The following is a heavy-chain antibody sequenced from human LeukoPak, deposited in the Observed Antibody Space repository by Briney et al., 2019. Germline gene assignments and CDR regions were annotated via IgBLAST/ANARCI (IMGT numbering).Heavy chain of an antibody. V-gene: IGHV4-4*07. D-gene: IGHD3-10*01. CDR2: IYSSENT. J-gene: IGHJ4*02. CDR3: TRHPSDSGSYQVLWY. Sequence: SETLSLTCTVSGGSISGYYWSWIRQPAGKGLEWIGHIYSSENTNYNPSLRGRVTMSVDKSKSQFSLKLNSVTAADTAVYYCTRHPSDSGSYQVLWYWGQGTLVTVSS. CDR1: GGSISGYY.